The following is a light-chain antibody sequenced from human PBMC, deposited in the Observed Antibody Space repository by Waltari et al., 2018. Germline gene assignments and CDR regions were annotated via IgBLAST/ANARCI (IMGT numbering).Light chain of an antibody. CDR3: MQATHWSYT. J-gene: IGKJ2*01. Sequence: VVMTQSPLSLPVTLGQPASISCRSSQGLVHSDGNTYLSWSQQRPGQSPRRLIYEVSNRDSGVPDRFSGSGSGTDFTLKISRVEAEDVAVYYCMQATHWSYTFGQGTKLEIK. CDR2: EVS. V-gene: IGKV2-30*02. CDR1: QGLVHSDGNTY.